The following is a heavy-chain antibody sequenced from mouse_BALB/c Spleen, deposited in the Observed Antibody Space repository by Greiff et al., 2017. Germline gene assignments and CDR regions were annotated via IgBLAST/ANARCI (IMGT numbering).Heavy chain of an antibody. CDR3: ATTTYYRYDGDY. CDR2: ISYSGST. V-gene: IGHV3-2*02. CDR1: GYSITSDYA. J-gene: IGHJ2*01. D-gene: IGHD2-14*01. Sequence: EVQGVESGPGLVKPSQSLSLTCTVTGYSITSDYAWNWIRQFPGNKLEWMGYISYSGSTSYNPSLKSRISITRDTSKNQFFLQLNSVTTEDTATYYCATTTYYRYDGDYWGQGTTLTVSS.